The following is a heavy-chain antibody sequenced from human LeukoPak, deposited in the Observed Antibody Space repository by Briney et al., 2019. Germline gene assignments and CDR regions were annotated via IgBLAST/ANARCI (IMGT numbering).Heavy chain of an antibody. D-gene: IGHD4-11*01. J-gene: IGHJ4*02. CDR1: GGSINNYY. Sequence: SETLSLTCTVSGGSINNYYWNWIRQSPGKGLEWMGSIYYTGGTNNNPSLKGRVTLPVDTSKNQFSLKLTSVTASDTAVYYCARVNTDYRGSLDYWGQGTLVTVSS. CDR2: IYYTGGT. CDR3: ARVNTDYRGSLDY. V-gene: IGHV4-59*12.